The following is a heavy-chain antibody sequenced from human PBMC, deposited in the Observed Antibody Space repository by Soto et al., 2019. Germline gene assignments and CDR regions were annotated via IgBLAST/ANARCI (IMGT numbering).Heavy chain of an antibody. D-gene: IGHD2-2*01. CDR3: ARGAVVVPAALNYYYYGMDV. V-gene: IGHV1-8*01. CDR2: MNPNSGNT. J-gene: IGHJ6*02. CDR1: GYTFTSYD. Sequence: QVQLVQSGAEVKKPGASVKVSCKASGYTFTSYDINWVRQATGQGLEWMGWMNPNSGNTGYAQKFQGRVTMTRNTSISTAYMELSSLRSEGTAVYYCARGAVVVPAALNYYYYGMDVWGQGTTVTVSS.